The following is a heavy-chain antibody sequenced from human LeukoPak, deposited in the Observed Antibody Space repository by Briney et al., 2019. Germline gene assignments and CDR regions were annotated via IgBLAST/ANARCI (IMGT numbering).Heavy chain of an antibody. CDR3: ARRAYNWGAFNI. Sequence: GGSLRLSCAASGFTFTNYAMNWVRQAPGKGLEWVSTLSPSGADTYYADSVKGRFTISRDISKNTLYLQMNSLRAEDTAVYYCARRAYNWGAFNIWGQGTMVTVSS. J-gene: IGHJ3*02. V-gene: IGHV3-23*01. CDR2: LSPSGADT. D-gene: IGHD5-24*01. CDR1: GFTFTNYA.